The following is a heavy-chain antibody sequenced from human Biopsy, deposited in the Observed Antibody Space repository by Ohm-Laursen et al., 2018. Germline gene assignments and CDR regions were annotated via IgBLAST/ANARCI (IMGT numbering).Heavy chain of an antibody. V-gene: IGHV1-69*10. CDR1: GGTFSNYA. D-gene: IGHD3-3*01. J-gene: IGHJ4*02. CDR3: AIPFQYYDSWGGYPPFDH. Sequence: ASVKVSCKASGGTFSNYAISWVRQAPGEGLEWMGGIIAVSGLVNYAPKFQGRVSITADKSTTTAYMELSNLKSEDTAVYYCAIPFQYYDSWGGYPPFDHWGQGTLVTVSA. CDR2: IIAVSGLV.